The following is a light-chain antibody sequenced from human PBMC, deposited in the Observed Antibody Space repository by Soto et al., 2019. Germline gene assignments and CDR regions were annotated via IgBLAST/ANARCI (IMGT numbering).Light chain of an antibody. CDR3: QQYNTWPGWT. Sequence: EVVMTQSPAALSVSPGERATLSCRASQSINSNLAWYQQKPGQAPRLLVYGASTMATGIPARFSGTGSGTEFTLTISSPQSEDFAVYYCQQYNTWPGWTFGQGTKVEIK. V-gene: IGKV3-15*01. J-gene: IGKJ1*01. CDR1: QSINSN. CDR2: GAS.